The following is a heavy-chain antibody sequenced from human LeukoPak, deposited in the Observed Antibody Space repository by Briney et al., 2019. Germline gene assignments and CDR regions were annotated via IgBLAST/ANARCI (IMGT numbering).Heavy chain of an antibody. V-gene: IGHV3-30*04. D-gene: IGHD3-22*01. CDR1: GFTFSSYA. CDR2: ISYDDSNK. Sequence: GGSLRLSCAASGFTFSSYAMHWVRQAPGKGLEWVAVISYDDSNKFYASSVKGRFTISRDISNNTPYVQMNSLTTEDTATYYCTRGTHGSAYSSSDYWGQGTLVTVSS. J-gene: IGHJ4*02. CDR3: TRGTHGSAYSSSDY.